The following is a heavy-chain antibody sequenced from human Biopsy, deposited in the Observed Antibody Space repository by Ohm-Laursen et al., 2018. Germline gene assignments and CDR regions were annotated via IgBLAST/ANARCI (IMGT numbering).Heavy chain of an antibody. CDR1: GYSLTSHD. D-gene: IGHD6-19*01. J-gene: IGHJ2*01. CDR2: INLNNGNT. CDR3: VRTPTISVGGTWSRYWFFDI. V-gene: IGHV1-8*01. Sequence: ASVNVSCKASGYSLTSHDINWVRQAPGQGPEWMGWINLNNGNTGYAPQFQGRVSMNTDTSISTAYMELSGLTFEDTAVYYCVRTPTISVGGTWSRYWFFDIWGRGTLITVSS.